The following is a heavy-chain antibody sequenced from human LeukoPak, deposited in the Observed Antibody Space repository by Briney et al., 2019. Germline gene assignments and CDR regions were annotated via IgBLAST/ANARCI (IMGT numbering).Heavy chain of an antibody. CDR2: IYYSGST. CDR1: GCSISSSSYY. D-gene: IGHD4-17*01. CDR3: ARRGYGDYFDY. Sequence: KPSETLSLTCTVSGCSISSSSYYWGWIRQPPGKGLEWIGSIYYSGSTYYNPSLKSRVTISVDTSKNQFSLKLSSVTAADTAVYYCARRGYGDYFDYWGQGTLVTVSS. V-gene: IGHV4-39*01. J-gene: IGHJ4*02.